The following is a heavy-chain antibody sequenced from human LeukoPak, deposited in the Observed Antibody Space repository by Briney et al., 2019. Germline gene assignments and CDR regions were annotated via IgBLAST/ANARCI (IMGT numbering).Heavy chain of an antibody. CDR2: ISSSSSYI. J-gene: IGHJ6*02. CDR3: ARDKIVVVPAAILGGPYHYYYGMDV. Sequence: PGGSLRLSCAASGFTFSSYSMNWVRQAPGKGLEWVSSISSSSSYIYYADSVKGRFTISRDNAKNSLYLQMNSLRAEDTAVYYCARDKIVVVPAAILGGPYHYYYGMDVWGQGTTVTVSS. V-gene: IGHV3-21*01. D-gene: IGHD2-2*02. CDR1: GFTFSSYS.